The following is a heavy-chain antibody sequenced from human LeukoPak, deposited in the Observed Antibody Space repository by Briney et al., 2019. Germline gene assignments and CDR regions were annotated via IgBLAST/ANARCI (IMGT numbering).Heavy chain of an antibody. V-gene: IGHV3-30-3*01. CDR2: ISYDGSNK. Sequence: GRSLRLSCAASGFTFSGYAMHWVRQAPGKGLEWVAVISYDGSNKYYADSVKGRFTISRDNSKNTLYLQMNSLRAEDTAVYYCARENNDYGDLNNFDYWGQGTLVTVSS. CDR3: ARENNDYGDLNNFDY. D-gene: IGHD4-17*01. J-gene: IGHJ4*02. CDR1: GFTFSGYA.